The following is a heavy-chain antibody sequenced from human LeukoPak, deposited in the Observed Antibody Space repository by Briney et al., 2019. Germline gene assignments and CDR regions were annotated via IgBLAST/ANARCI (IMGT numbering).Heavy chain of an antibody. CDR3: AKNRQQLDY. CDR1: GFTFSNYA. J-gene: IGHJ4*02. CDR2: ISGSGGNT. Sequence: GGSLRLSCAASGFTFSNYAMSWVRQAPGKGLEWVSTISGSGGNTYYADSVKGRSTISRDSSKNTLYLQMNSLRAEDTAVYYCAKNRQQLDYWGQGTLVTVSS. D-gene: IGHD6-13*01. V-gene: IGHV3-23*01.